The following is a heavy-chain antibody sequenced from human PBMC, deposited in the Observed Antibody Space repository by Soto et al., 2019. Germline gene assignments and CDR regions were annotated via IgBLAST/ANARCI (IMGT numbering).Heavy chain of an antibody. V-gene: IGHV4-34*01. J-gene: IGHJ3*02. CDR1: GGSFSTYY. Sequence: LSLTCVVSGGSFSTYYYNWIRPSPGKGLEWNGEINHSGSNNYSPSIKSRVTISLDTSTNQFSLKLTSVTAADTAVSYCARGGSNDWQVAFDIWGQGTRVTVSS. CDR3: ARGGSNDWQVAFDI. CDR2: INHSGSN. D-gene: IGHD3-9*01.